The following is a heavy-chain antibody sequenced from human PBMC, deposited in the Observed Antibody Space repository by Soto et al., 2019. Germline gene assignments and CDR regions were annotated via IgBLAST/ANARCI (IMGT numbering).Heavy chain of an antibody. CDR1: GGTFSSYA. CDR3: ARESREWEPSGYYGMDV. D-gene: IGHD1-26*01. J-gene: IGHJ6*02. Sequence: ASVKVSCKASGGTFSSYAISWVRQAPGQGLEWMGGIIPIFGTANYAQKFQGRVTITADESTSTAHMELSSLRSEDTAVYYCARESREWEPSGYYGMDVWGQGTTVTVSS. V-gene: IGHV1-69*13. CDR2: IIPIFGTA.